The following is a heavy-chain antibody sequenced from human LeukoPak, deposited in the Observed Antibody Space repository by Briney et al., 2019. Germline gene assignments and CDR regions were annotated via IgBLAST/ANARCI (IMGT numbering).Heavy chain of an antibody. CDR1: GGSISSSCFY. CDR3: ARQHETPHFNFDY. J-gene: IGHJ4*02. CDR2: SCYSGNT. Sequence: SGTLSLTCTVSGGSISSSCFYWGWIRQPPGKGLEWVGSSCYSGNTYYNPSLKSRVTISVDTSKNQSSLKLSSVCATDTAVYYSARQHETPHFNFDYWGQGGLVTVSS. V-gene: IGHV4-39*01.